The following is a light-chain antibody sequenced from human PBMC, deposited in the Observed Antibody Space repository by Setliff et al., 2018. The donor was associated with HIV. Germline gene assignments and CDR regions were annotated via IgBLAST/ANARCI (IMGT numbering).Light chain of an antibody. V-gene: IGLV2-23*01. Sequence: LTQPASVSGSPGQSITISCTGTSSDIGRYNLVSWYQQYPGKAPKLMIYQATKRPSGVSNRFSGSKSGNTASLTISGLQAEDEADYYCCSNTGSNTYVFGTGTKAPS. CDR1: SSDIGRYNL. CDR2: QAT. J-gene: IGLJ1*01. CDR3: CSNTGSNTYV.